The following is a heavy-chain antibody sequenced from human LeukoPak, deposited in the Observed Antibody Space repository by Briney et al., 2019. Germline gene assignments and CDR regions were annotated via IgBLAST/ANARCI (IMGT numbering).Heavy chain of an antibody. J-gene: IGHJ3*02. V-gene: IGHV3-7*03. D-gene: IGHD2-2*03. CDR2: IKQDGSEN. CDR3: ARLDEGAFDI. CDR1: GFTFRSYW. Sequence: GGSLRLSCAASGFTFRSYWMGWVRQAPGKGPEWVANIKQDGSENYYVDSVKGRFTISRDNAKNSLYLQMNSLRAEDTAVYYCARLDEGAFDIWGQGTMATVSS.